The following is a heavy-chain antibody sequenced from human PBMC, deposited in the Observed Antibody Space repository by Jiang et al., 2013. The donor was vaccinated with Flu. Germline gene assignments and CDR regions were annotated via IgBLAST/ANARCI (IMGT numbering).Heavy chain of an antibody. V-gene: IGHV4-59*01. CDR2: IYYSGST. CDR3: ARWDYYGSGSTLYGMDV. D-gene: IGHD3-10*01. J-gene: IGHJ6*02. Sequence: PGLVKPSETLSLTCTVSGGSISSYYWSWIRQPSGKGLEWIGYIYYSGSTNYNPSLKSRVTISVDTSKNQFSLKLSSVTAADTAVYYCARWDYYGSGSTLYGMDVWGQGTTVTVSS. CDR1: GGSISSYY.